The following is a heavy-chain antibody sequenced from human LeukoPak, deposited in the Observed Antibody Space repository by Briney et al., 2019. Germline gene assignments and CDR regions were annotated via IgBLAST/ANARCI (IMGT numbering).Heavy chain of an antibody. CDR1: GGSIGNYY. D-gene: IGHD3-22*01. J-gene: IGHJ4*02. Sequence: SETLSLTCTVSGGSIGNYYWSWFRQSPGKGLEWIGFIYYSGSTDYNPSLKSRSTISIDTSRNQISLKLRSVTAADTAVYYCARGYYDSSGYFDYWGQGTLVTVSS. CDR3: ARGYYDSSGYFDY. V-gene: IGHV4-59*01. CDR2: IYYSGST.